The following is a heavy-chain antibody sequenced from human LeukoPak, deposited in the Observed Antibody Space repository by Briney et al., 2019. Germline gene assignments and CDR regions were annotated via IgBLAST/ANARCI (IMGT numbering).Heavy chain of an antibody. CDR2: IASDGSST. CDR1: GFTFSSYW. V-gene: IGHV3-74*01. J-gene: IGHJ4*02. CDR3: ARDSGSYWGGYYFDY. Sequence: TGGSLRLSCAASGFTFSSYWMNWVRHAPGKGLVWVSRIASDGSSTTYADSVKGRFTISRDNAKNSLYLQMNSLRAEDTAVYYCARDSGSYWGGYYFDYWGQGTLVTVSS. D-gene: IGHD1-26*01.